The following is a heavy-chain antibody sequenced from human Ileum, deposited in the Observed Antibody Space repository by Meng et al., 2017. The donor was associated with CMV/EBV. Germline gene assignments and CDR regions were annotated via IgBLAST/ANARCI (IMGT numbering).Heavy chain of an antibody. Sequence: CTVSGCSGSSCSYDWSWIRQRPGKGLEWIGYIYYSGSTNYNPSLKSRVTISVDTSKNQFSLKLSSVTAADTAVYYCARDQGIRGFDPWGQGTLVTVSS. CDR2: IYYSGST. D-gene: IGHD3-10*01. CDR1: GCSGSSCSYD. CDR3: ARDQGIRGFDP. J-gene: IGHJ5*02. V-gene: IGHV4-61*01.